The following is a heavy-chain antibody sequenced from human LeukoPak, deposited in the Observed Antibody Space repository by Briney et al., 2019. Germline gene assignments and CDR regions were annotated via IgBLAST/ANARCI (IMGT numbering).Heavy chain of an antibody. Sequence: PGGSLRLSCAASGFTFSSYEMNWVRQAPGKGLEWVSSIYPSGDSTFYADSVKGRFTISRDNSKNTLYLQMSSLRTEDTAIYYCAKDVVPDSGWDLDYWGQGTLVTVSS. CDR3: AKDVVPDSGWDLDY. CDR2: IYPSGDST. V-gene: IGHV3-23*01. D-gene: IGHD6-19*01. J-gene: IGHJ4*02. CDR1: GFTFSSYE.